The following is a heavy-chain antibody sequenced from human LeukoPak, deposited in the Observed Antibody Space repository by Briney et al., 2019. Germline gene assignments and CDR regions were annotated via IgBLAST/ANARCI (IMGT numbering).Heavy chain of an antibody. J-gene: IGHJ4*02. CDR1: GFTFSNYA. V-gene: IGHV3-23*01. CDR3: AKDRDPYDYGSGSYYNGVFDY. Sequence: PGGSLRLSCVASGFTFSNYAMHWVRQAPGKGLEWVSAVSSRGGSTYYADSVKGRFTISRDNSKNTLYLQMNSLRAEDTAVYYCAKDRDPYDYGSGSYYNGVFDYWGQGTLVTVSS. D-gene: IGHD3-10*01. CDR2: VSSRGGST.